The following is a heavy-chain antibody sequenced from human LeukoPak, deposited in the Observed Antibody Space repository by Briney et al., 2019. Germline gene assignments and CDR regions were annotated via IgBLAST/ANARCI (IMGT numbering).Heavy chain of an antibody. CDR1: GYTFTRYA. J-gene: IGHJ4*02. D-gene: IGHD1-1*01. V-gene: IGHV7-4-1*02. Sequence: ASVKVSCKASGYTFTRYAMNWVRQAPGQGLEWMGWVNTNTGNPTYAQGFTGRFVFSLDTSVSTAYMQISSLKAEDTAVYFRARFTTATPYYFDCWGQGTLVTVSS. CDR3: ARFTTATPYYFDC. CDR2: VNTNTGNP.